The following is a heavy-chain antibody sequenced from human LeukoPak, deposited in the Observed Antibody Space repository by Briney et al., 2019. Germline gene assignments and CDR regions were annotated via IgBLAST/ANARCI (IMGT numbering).Heavy chain of an antibody. V-gene: IGHV3-33*01. Sequence: PGGSLRLSCAASGFIFSNYDMHWDRQAPGKGLEWVAVIWYDGSDKHYADSVQGRFTISRDNSKNSLYLQMNSLRAEDTALYYCARRVQYYFDYWGQGTLVTVSS. CDR2: IWYDGSDK. CDR1: GFIFSNYD. CDR3: ARRVQYYFDY. J-gene: IGHJ4*02.